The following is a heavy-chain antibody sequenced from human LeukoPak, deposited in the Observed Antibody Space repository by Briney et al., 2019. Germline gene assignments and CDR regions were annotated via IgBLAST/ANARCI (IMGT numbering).Heavy chain of an antibody. D-gene: IGHD3-22*01. J-gene: IGHJ4*02. CDR2: ISGSGGST. Sequence: GGSLRLSCAASGFTFSSYAMSWVRHAPGKGLEWVSAISGSGGSTYYADSVKGRFTISRDNSKNTLYLQMNSLRAEDTAVYYCAKEVPGRITMIVVVKRGFDYWGQGTLVTVSS. V-gene: IGHV3-23*01. CDR1: GFTFSSYA. CDR3: AKEVPGRITMIVVVKRGFDY.